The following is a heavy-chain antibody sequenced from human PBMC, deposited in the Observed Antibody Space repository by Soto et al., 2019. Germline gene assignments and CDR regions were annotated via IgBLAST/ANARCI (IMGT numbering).Heavy chain of an antibody. CDR1: GFSLTTSRVG. D-gene: IGHD4-17*01. CDR2: IYWDDDK. J-gene: IGHJ5*02. Sequence: QITLKESGPTLVKPTQTLTLTCTFFGFSLTTSRVGVGRIRQPPVTALERLALIYWDDDKRYSPTLRSRVTITKDTSKNQVVFTMTSVDPDDTAIYDCAAGATVTAGFGPWGEGTLDTVSS. V-gene: IGHV2-5*02. CDR3: AAGATVTAGFGP.